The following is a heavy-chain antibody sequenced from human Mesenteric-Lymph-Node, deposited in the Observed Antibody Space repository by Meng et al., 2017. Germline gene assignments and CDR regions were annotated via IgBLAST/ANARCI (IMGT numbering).Heavy chain of an antibody. D-gene: IGHD3-10*01. CDR3: LRGSGGSV. Sequence: VQLRESWPALLYTSETLSTTCVVSGALIINHNWWAWVRQPSEKGLAWIGEIHHVGSSAYNPSLKSRVSMSIDKSKNQFSLKLTSVTAADTAVYHCLRGSGGSVWGQGTLVTVSS. CDR2: IHHVGSS. J-gene: IGHJ1*01. CDR1: GALIINHNW. V-gene: IGHV4-4*02.